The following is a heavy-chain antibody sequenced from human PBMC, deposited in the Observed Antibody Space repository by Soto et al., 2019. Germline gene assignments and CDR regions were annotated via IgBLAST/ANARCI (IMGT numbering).Heavy chain of an antibody. Sequence: QVQLVQSGAEVKKPGSSVKVSCKASGGTFSSYAINWVRQAPGQGLEWVGGIIPIFGTANYAQKFQGRVTISADESTSTVYIELSSLRSEDTAVYYCARDRSRDGSDYYYYVMEVWCHGTT. CDR3: ARDRSRDGSDYYYYVMEV. CDR2: IIPIFGTA. CDR1: GGTFSSYA. V-gene: IGHV1-69*01. D-gene: IGHD5-12*01. J-gene: IGHJ6*02.